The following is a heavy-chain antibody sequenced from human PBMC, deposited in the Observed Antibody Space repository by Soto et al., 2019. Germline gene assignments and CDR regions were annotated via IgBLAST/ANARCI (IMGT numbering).Heavy chain of an antibody. V-gene: IGHV1-69*06. J-gene: IGHJ6*02. CDR1: GGTLSTYE. Sequence: QVQLVQSGAEVKKPGSSVKVSCKPSGGTLSTYEITWVRQAPGQGLEWMGGIIPILGTTNQAQKFQGRVTITADRSTNTIYMELSSLTLEDTAMYYCAIPGGLRWSHYYGTDVWGQGTTVTVSS. D-gene: IGHD4-17*01. CDR3: AIPGGLRWSHYYGTDV. CDR2: IIPILGTT.